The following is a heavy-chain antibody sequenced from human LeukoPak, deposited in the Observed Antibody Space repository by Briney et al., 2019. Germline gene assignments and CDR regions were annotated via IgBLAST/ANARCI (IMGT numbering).Heavy chain of an antibody. Sequence: GGSLRLSCAASGFTFSGSAMHWVRQASGKGLEWVGRIRSKANSYATAYAASVKGRFTISRDDSKNTAYLQMNSLKTEDTAVYYCTKRQVRDGYNTDYWGQGTLVTVSS. J-gene: IGHJ4*01. CDR2: IRSKANSYAT. CDR3: TKRQVRDGYNTDY. V-gene: IGHV3-73*01. D-gene: IGHD5-24*01. CDR1: GFTFSGSA.